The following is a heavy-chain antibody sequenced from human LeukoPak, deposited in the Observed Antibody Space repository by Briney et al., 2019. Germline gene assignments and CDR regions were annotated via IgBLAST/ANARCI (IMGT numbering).Heavy chain of an antibody. V-gene: IGHV3-23*01. J-gene: IGHJ5*02. Sequence: PGGSLRLSCAASGFPFSSYAMSWVRQAPGKGLEWVSAISGSGGSTYYADSVKGRFTISRDNSKNTLYLQMNSLRAEDTAVYYCSHYDILTGYVFDPWGQGTLVTVSS. CDR3: SHYDILTGYVFDP. D-gene: IGHD3-9*01. CDR1: GFPFSSYA. CDR2: ISGSGGST.